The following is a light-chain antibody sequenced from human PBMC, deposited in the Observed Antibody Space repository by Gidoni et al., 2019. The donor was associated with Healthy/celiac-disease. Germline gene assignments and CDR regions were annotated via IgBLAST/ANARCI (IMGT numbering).Light chain of an antibody. V-gene: IGKV3-20*01. J-gene: IGKJ4*01. CDR2: GAS. Sequence: DIVLTQPPGTLSLSPGERATLSCRASQSVSSSYLAWYQQKPGQAPRLLIYGASSRATGIPDRFSGSGSGTDFTLTISRLEPEDFAVYYWQQYGSSPLTFGGGTKLEFK. CDR3: QQYGSSPLT. CDR1: QSVSSSY.